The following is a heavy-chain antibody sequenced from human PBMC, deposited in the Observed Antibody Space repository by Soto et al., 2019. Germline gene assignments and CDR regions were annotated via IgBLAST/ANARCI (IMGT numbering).Heavy chain of an antibody. Sequence: QVQLQQWGAGLLKPSETLSLTCAVSGGSFSGYYWSWIRQPPGKGLEWIGEIIHTGSTNYNPSLKSRITISADTSKKQFSLKLRSVTAADTAVYYCARVGQPPSDYWGQGTLVTVSS. CDR3: ARVGQPPSDY. CDR1: GGSFSGYY. V-gene: IGHV4-34*12. CDR2: IIHTGST. D-gene: IGHD2-2*01. J-gene: IGHJ4*02.